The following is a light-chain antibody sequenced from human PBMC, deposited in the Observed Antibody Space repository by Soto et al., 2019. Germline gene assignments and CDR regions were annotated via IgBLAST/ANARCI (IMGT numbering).Light chain of an antibody. V-gene: IGLV1-47*01. CDR3: AAWDDSLSAWV. Sequence: QSVLTQPPSASAAPGQRVIISCSGSSSDVRRNYVHWYQHFPWTAPKLLIDRNDERPSGVPDRFSGSKSGTAAALAISGLRSQDEAYYYWAAWDDSLSAWVFGGGTQLPVL. CDR1: SSDVRRNY. CDR2: RND. J-gene: IGLJ3*02.